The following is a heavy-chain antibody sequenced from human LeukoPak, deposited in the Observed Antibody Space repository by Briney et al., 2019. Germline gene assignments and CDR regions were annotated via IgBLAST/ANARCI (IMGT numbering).Heavy chain of an antibody. CDR1: GFTLSNYW. J-gene: IGHJ4*02. CDR2: INPGGSST. CDR3: ARSNQADDY. V-gene: IGHV3-74*01. Sequence: GGSLRLSCAAPGFTLSNYWLHWVRQVPGKGLVWVSRINPGGSSTTYADSVKGRFTISRDNAKNTLYLQMNRLRAEDTAVYYCARSNQADDYWGQGTLVTVSS. D-gene: IGHD4-11*01.